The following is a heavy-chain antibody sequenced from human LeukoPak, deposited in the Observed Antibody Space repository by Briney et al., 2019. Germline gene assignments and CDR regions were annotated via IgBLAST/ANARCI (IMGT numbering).Heavy chain of an antibody. J-gene: IGHJ6*02. CDR2: IHHSGTT. D-gene: IGHD3-9*01. CDR3: TSRRYLDV. CDR1: GGSFSGYY. Sequence: SETLSLTCAVYGGSFSGYYWSWIRQPPGKGLEWIGEIHHSGTTNYKPSLKSRVTISVDKSKNQFSLRLSSVTAADTAVYYCTSRRYLDVWGQGTTVTVSS. V-gene: IGHV4-34*01.